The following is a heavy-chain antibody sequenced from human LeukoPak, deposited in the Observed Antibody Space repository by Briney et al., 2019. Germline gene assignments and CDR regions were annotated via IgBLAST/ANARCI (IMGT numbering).Heavy chain of an antibody. D-gene: IGHD1-14*01. Sequence: GSLSLSCAASGFTFSSHWMSWIRQAPGKGLEWVANIKHDGREKYYVDSVKGRFAISSDTAKNSLYLQMNSLRAEDTAVYYCARVTTGWDWGPGTLVTV. V-gene: IGHV3-7*05. CDR1: GFTFSSHW. J-gene: IGHJ1*01. CDR2: IKHDGREK. CDR3: ARVTTGWD.